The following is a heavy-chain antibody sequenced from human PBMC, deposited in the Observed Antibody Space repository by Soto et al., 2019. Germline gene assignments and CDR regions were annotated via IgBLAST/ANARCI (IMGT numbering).Heavy chain of an antibody. J-gene: IGHJ4*02. Sequence: QVQLVQSGAEEKKPGASVKVSCKASGYTLITYGIYWVRQAPGQRLDWMGWINPGNGNTKYSQKFQGRDTFTRDTSANTAYMELSSLRSEDTAVYYCARGVGYSYGSYLDYWGQGTLVTVSS. V-gene: IGHV1-3*05. CDR3: ARGVGYSYGSYLDY. CDR1: GYTLITYG. D-gene: IGHD5-18*01. CDR2: INPGNGNT.